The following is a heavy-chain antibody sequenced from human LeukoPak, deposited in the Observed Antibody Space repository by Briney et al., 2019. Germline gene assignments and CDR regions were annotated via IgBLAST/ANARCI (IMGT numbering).Heavy chain of an antibody. V-gene: IGHV1-69*04. CDR3: ARDGVIRSGSYYVDY. Sequence: SVKVSCKASGGTFSSYAISWVRQAPGQGLEWMGRIILILGIANYAQKFQGRVTITADKSTSTAYMELSSLRSEDTAVYYCARDGVIRSGSYYVDYWGQGTLVTVSS. J-gene: IGHJ4*02. D-gene: IGHD1-26*01. CDR2: IILILGIA. CDR1: GGTFSSYA.